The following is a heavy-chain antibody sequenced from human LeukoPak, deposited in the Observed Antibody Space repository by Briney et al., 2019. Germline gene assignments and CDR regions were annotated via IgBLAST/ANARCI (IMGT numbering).Heavy chain of an antibody. CDR3: ARGSLLWFGEFTY. V-gene: IGHV4-39*07. CDR1: GGSISSSSYY. D-gene: IGHD3-10*01. CDR2: IYYSGST. Sequence: SETLSLTCTVSGGSISSSSYYWGWIRQPPGKGLEWIGSIYYSGSTYYNPSLKSRVTISVDTSKNQFSLKLSSVTAADTAVYYCARGSLLWFGEFTYWGQGTLVTVSS. J-gene: IGHJ4*02.